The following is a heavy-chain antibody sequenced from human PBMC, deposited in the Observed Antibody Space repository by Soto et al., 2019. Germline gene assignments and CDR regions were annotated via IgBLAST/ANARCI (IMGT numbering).Heavy chain of an antibody. CDR2: IYYSGTT. J-gene: IGHJ4*02. D-gene: IGHD3-16*01. Sequence: PSETLSLTCTVSGGSISTYYWNWIRQPPGKGLEWVGYIYYSGTTNYNPSLKSRVTISLDTSKNQFSLKLNSVTAADTAVYYCARHGGDGPYPLVYRYWGQGTLVTSPQ. V-gene: IGHV4-59*08. CDR1: GGSISTYY. CDR3: ARHGGDGPYPLVYRY.